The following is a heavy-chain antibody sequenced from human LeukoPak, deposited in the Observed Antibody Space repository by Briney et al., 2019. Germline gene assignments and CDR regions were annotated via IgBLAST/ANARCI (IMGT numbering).Heavy chain of an antibody. CDR2: IGGGGGST. CDR1: GFTLSHYA. D-gene: IGHD2-15*01. CDR3: AKGHRYCTSGNCNSAVDY. V-gene: IGHV3-23*01. Sequence: GGSLRLSCSMSGFTLSHYAMSWVRQAPGKGLEWVSTIGGGGGSTDYTDSVKGRFTIPRDNSKNTLYLQMNSLGAEDTAVYYCAKGHRYCTSGNCNSAVDYWGQGTLVTVSS. J-gene: IGHJ4*02.